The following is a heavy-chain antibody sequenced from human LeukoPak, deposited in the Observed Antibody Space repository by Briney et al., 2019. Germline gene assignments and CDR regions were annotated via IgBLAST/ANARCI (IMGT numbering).Heavy chain of an antibody. CDR1: GFTFSGFA. Sequence: GGSLRLSCAASGFTFSGFAMNWVRQAPGKGLEWVSYISSSSSTIYYADSVKGRFTISRDNAKNSLYLQMNSLRAEDTAVYYCARGYYYDSSGYPTFDYWGQGTLVTVSS. CDR2: ISSSSSTI. V-gene: IGHV3-48*04. CDR3: ARGYYYDSSGYPTFDY. J-gene: IGHJ4*02. D-gene: IGHD3-22*01.